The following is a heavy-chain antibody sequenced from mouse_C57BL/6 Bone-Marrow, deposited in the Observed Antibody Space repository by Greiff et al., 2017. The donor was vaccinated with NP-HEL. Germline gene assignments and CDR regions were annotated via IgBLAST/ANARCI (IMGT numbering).Heavy chain of an antibody. Sequence: QVQLQQSGAELVRPGASVTLSCKASGYTFTDYEMHWMKQTPVHGLEWIGAIDPETGGTAYNQKFTGKAILTADKSSSTAYMELRSLTSEDSAVYYCTRRVVATEYAMDYWGQGTSVTVSS. CDR2: IDPETGGT. D-gene: IGHD1-1*01. J-gene: IGHJ4*01. V-gene: IGHV1-15*01. CDR3: TRRVVATEYAMDY. CDR1: GYTFTDYE.